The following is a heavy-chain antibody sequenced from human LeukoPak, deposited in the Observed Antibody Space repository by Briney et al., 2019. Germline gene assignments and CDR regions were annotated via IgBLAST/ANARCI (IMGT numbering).Heavy chain of an antibody. CDR1: GGSFSGYY. CDR2: INHSGST. Sequence: SETLSLTCAVYGGSFSGYYWSWIRQPPGKGLEWIGEINHSGSTYYNPSLKSRVTISVDTSKNQFSLKLSSVTAADTAVYYCARVSIVVVPAALPFDYWGQGTLVTVSS. CDR3: ARVSIVVVPAALPFDY. D-gene: IGHD2-2*01. J-gene: IGHJ4*02. V-gene: IGHV4-34*01.